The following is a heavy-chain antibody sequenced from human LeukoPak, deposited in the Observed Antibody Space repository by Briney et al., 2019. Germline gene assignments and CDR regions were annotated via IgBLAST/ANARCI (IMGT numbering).Heavy chain of an antibody. CDR3: ASRRGDWNYLGY. V-gene: IGHV4-30-2*01. Sequence: SQTLSLTCTVSGGSISSGGYYWSWIRQPPGKGLEWIGYIYHSGSTYYNPSLKSRVTISVDRSKNQFPLKLSSVTAADTAVYYCASRRGDWNYLGYWGQGTLVTVSS. CDR1: GGSISSGGYY. J-gene: IGHJ4*02. CDR2: IYHSGST. D-gene: IGHD1-7*01.